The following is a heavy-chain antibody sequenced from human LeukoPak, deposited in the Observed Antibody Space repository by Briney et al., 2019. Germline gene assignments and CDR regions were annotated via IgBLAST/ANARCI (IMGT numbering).Heavy chain of an antibody. Sequence: GGSLRLSCAASGFIFSDYAMQWVRQAPGKGLEWVAHIWYDGSNEKYADSVKGRFIISRDNSKNALYFQMNSLRAEDTAVYYCAKGIQPSDKNGFDMWGQGTMVTVSS. D-gene: IGHD5-18*01. V-gene: IGHV3-33*06. CDR1: GFIFSDYA. CDR2: IWYDGSNE. J-gene: IGHJ3*02. CDR3: AKGIQPSDKNGFDM.